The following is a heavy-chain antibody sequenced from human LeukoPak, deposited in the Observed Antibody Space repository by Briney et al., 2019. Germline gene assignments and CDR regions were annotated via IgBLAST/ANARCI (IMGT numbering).Heavy chain of an antibody. V-gene: IGHV4-38-2*02. CDR2: IYHSGST. CDR3: ARDLDGENYDFWSGYQPFDP. Sequence: SETLSLTCTVSGGSISSYYWGWIRQPPGKGLEWIGSIYHSGSTYYNPSLKSRVTISVDTSKNQFSLKLSSVTAADTAVYYCARDLDGENYDFWSGYQPFDPWGQGTLVTVSS. J-gene: IGHJ5*02. D-gene: IGHD3-3*01. CDR1: GGSISSYY.